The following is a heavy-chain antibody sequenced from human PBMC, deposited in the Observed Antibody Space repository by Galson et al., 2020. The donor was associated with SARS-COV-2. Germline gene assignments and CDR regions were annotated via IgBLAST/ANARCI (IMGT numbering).Heavy chain of an antibody. CDR3: ASGAPRLGQCTGPRCRNLNWFDP. CDR1: GGSIISNFYY. D-gene: IGHD2-8*02. Sequence: ASETLSLTCTVSGGSIISNFYYWAWIRQPPGKGLEWIGSIHYSGSTYYNPSLVSRVTISVDTSKNHLSLNLSSVTAADTAVYYCASGAPRLGQCTGPRCRNLNWFDPWGQGILVIVSS. V-gene: IGHV4-39*07. CDR2: IHYSGST. J-gene: IGHJ5*02.